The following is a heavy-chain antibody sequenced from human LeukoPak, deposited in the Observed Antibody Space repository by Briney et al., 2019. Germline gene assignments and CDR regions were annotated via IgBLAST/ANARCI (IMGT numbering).Heavy chain of an antibody. CDR2: IHPGDSHT. CDR3: ARGAVSSGYSADYFGY. CDR1: GYSFTTYW. Sequence: GESLKISCKASGYSFTTYWIGWVRQMPGKGLEWMGIIHPGDSHTTYSPSFQGQVTISADKSISTASLQWSGLKASDTAIYYCARGAVSSGYSADYFGYWGQGALVTVSS. J-gene: IGHJ4*02. V-gene: IGHV5-51*01. D-gene: IGHD3-22*01.